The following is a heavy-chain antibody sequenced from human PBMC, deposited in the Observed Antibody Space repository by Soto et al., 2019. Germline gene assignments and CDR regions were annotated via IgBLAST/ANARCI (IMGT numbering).Heavy chain of an antibody. D-gene: IGHD6-6*01. CDR3: AKGTLEYSSSSDY. V-gene: IGHV3-23*01. Sequence: GGSLRLSCADSGFTFSSYAMSWVRKAPGKGLEWVSAISGSGGSTYYADSVKGRFTISRDNSKNTLYLQMNSLRAEDTAVYYCAKGTLEYSSSSDYWGQGTLVTVSS. J-gene: IGHJ4*02. CDR1: GFTFSSYA. CDR2: ISGSGGST.